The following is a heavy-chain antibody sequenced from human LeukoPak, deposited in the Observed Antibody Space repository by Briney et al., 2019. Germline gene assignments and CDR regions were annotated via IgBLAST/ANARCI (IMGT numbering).Heavy chain of an antibody. D-gene: IGHD5-18*01. V-gene: IGHV3-23*01. CDR1: GFTFSSYA. CDR3: ARDERWIQFNY. CDR2: FSGSGGST. J-gene: IGHJ4*02. Sequence: GGSLRLSCAASGFTFSSYAMSWVRQAPGKGLECISGFSGSGGSTYYADSVKGRFTISRDNSKNTLYLHMNGLRVEDTAIYYCARDERWIQFNYWGQGTLVTVSS.